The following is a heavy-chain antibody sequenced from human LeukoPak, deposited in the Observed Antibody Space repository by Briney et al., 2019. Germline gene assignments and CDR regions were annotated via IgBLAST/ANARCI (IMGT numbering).Heavy chain of an antibody. CDR3: ASGNPYYYDSSGPPFDY. CDR2: ISSSSSYI. CDR1: GFTVSSNY. V-gene: IGHV3-21*01. J-gene: IGHJ4*02. Sequence: GGSLRLSCAASGFTVSSNYMSWVRQAPGKGLEWVSSISSSSSYIYYADSVKGRFTISRDNAKNSLYLQMNSLRAEDTAVYYCASGNPYYYDSSGPPFDYWGQGTLVTVSS. D-gene: IGHD3-22*01.